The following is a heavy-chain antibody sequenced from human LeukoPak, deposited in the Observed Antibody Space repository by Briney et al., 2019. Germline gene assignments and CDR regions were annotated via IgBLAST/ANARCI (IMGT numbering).Heavy chain of an antibody. CDR1: GGSISSGSYY. Sequence: SQTLSLTCTVSGGSISSGSYYWSWIRQPAGKGLEWIGRIYTSGSTNYNPSLKSRVTISVDTSKNQFSLKLSSVTAADTAVYYCARGDYPHAFDIWGQGTMVTVPS. J-gene: IGHJ3*02. CDR2: IYTSGST. CDR3: ARGDYPHAFDI. V-gene: IGHV4-61*02. D-gene: IGHD4-17*01.